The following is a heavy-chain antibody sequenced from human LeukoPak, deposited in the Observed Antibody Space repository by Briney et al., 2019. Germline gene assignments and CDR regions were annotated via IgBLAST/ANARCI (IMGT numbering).Heavy chain of an antibody. CDR1: GFTFSSCA. V-gene: IGHV3-23*01. CDR2: VSVNGGTT. CDR3: AKELHGSGNYAFDY. Sequence: GESLRLSCAASGFTFSSCALSWVRQAPGKGLEWVSTVSVNGGTTYYADSVEGRFTISRDNSKNTLYLQMNSLRAEDTAVYFCAKELHGSGNYAFDYWGQGTLVIVSS. D-gene: IGHD3-10*01. J-gene: IGHJ4*02.